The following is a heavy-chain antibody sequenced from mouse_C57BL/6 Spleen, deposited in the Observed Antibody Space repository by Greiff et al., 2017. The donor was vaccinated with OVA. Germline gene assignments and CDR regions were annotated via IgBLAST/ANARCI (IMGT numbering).Heavy chain of an antibody. CDR3: ARVYYSNHFDY. CDR2: INYDGSST. CDR1: GFTFSDYY. J-gene: IGHJ2*01. Sequence: EVQLVESEGGLVQPGSSMKLSCTASGFTFSDYYMAWVRQVPEKGLEWVANINYDGSSTYYLDSLKSRFIISRDNAKNILYLQMSSLKSEDTATYYCARVYYSNHFDYWGQGTTLTVSS. D-gene: IGHD2-5*01. V-gene: IGHV5-16*01.